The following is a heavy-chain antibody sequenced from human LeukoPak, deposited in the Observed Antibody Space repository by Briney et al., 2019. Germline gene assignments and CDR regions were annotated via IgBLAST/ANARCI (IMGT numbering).Heavy chain of an antibody. CDR2: ISSSSSYI. CDR3: ARDNVGDILTGYYDAFDI. CDR1: GFTLSSYA. D-gene: IGHD3-9*01. Sequence: PGGSLRLSCAASGFTLSSYAMNWVRQAPGKGLEWVSSISSSSSYIYYADSVKGRFIISRDNAKNSLYLQMNSLRAEDTAVYYCARDNVGDILTGYYDAFDIWGQGTMVTVSS. J-gene: IGHJ3*02. V-gene: IGHV3-21*01.